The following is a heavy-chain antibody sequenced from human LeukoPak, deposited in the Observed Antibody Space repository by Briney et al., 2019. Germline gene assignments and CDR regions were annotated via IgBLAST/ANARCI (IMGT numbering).Heavy chain of an antibody. CDR3: AKEQAAGSSSWYSTFDY. Sequence: GGSLRLSCAASGFTFSSYAMHWVRQAPGKGLEWVAVISFDGSNKYYADSVKGRFTISRDNSKNTLYLQMNSLRAEDTAVYYCAKEQAAGSSSWYSTFDYWGQGTLVTVSS. CDR1: GFTFSSYA. V-gene: IGHV3-30-3*01. J-gene: IGHJ4*02. D-gene: IGHD6-13*01. CDR2: ISFDGSNK.